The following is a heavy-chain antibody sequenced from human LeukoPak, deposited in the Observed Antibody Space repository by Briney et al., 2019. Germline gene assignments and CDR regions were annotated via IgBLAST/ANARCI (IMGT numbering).Heavy chain of an antibody. V-gene: IGHV1-69*13. D-gene: IGHD3-22*01. CDR3: ARGRDDNSGYYYGSFDY. J-gene: IGHJ4*02. CDR1: GGTFSSYA. CDR2: IIPIFGTA. Sequence: SVKVSCKASGGTFSSYAISWVRQAPGQGLEWMGGIIPIFGTANYAQKFQGRVTITADESTSTAYMELSSLRSEDTAVYYCARGRDDNSGYYYGSFDYWGQGTLVTVSS.